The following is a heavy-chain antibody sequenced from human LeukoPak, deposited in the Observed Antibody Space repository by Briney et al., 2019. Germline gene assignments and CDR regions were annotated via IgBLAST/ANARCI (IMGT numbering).Heavy chain of an antibody. Sequence: SETLSLTCTVSGGSISSYYWSWIRQPAGKGLEWIGCIYTSGSTNYNPSLKSRVTISVDTSKNQFSLKLSSVTAADTAVYYCARVGWQQLAPGYYYYYMDVWGKGTTVTISS. CDR1: GGSISSYY. V-gene: IGHV4-4*07. CDR3: ARVGWQQLAPGYYYYYMDV. D-gene: IGHD6-13*01. J-gene: IGHJ6*03. CDR2: IYTSGST.